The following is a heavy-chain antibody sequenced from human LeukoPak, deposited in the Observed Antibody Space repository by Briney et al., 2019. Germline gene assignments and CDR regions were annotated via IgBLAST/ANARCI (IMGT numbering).Heavy chain of an antibody. D-gene: IGHD3-10*01. CDR2: INWNSGSS. CDR3: ARRRVTFVRGVDITSYFFDY. J-gene: IGHJ4*02. V-gene: IGHV3-20*04. CDR1: GFTFDDYG. Sequence: GGSLRLSCAASGFTFDDYGMSWVRQAPGKGLEWVSGINWNSGSSGYATSVKGRFTISRDNAKNSLYLQMNSLRAEDTALDYCARRRVTFVRGVDITSYFFDYWGQGTLVTVSS.